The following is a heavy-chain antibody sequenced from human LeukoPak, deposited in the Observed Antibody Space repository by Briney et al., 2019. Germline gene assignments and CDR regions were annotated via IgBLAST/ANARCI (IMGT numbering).Heavy chain of an antibody. CDR2: IYYSGST. Sequence: SETLSLTCTVSGGSISSYYWSWIRQPPGKGLEWIGYIYYSGSTNYNPSLKSRVTISVDTSKNQFSLKLSSVTAADTAVYYCARDGAAAGTTAFDYWGQGTLVTVSS. CDR3: ARDGAAAGTTAFDY. V-gene: IGHV4-59*01. J-gene: IGHJ4*02. CDR1: GGSISSYY. D-gene: IGHD6-13*01.